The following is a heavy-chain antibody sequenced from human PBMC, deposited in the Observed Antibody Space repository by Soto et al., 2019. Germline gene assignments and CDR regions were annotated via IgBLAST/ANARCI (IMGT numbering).Heavy chain of an antibody. Sequence: SSVKVSCKASGYTFTSYGISWVRQAPGQGLEWMGWISAYNGNTNYAQKLQGRVTMTTDTSTSTAYMELRSLRSDDTAVYYCAREGARCGRFLERLRYYYYYGMDVWG. CDR3: AREGARCGRFLERLRYYYYYGMDV. CDR2: ISAYNGNT. V-gene: IGHV1-18*01. D-gene: IGHD3-3*01. J-gene: IGHJ6*02. CDR1: GYTFTSYG.